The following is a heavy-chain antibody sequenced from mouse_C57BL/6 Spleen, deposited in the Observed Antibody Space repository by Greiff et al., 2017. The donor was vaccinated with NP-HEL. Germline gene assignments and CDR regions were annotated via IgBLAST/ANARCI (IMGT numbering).Heavy chain of an antibody. CDR2: IYPGGGYT. CDR3: ARSDYGNYRSYWYFDV. J-gene: IGHJ1*03. CDR1: GYTFTNYW. D-gene: IGHD2-1*01. V-gene: IGHV1-63*01. Sequence: QVQLQQSGAELVRPGTSVKMSCKASGYTFTNYWIGWAKQRPGHGLEWIGDIYPGGGYTNYNEKFKGKATLTADKSSSTAYMQFSSLTSEDSAIYYCARSDYGNYRSYWYFDVWGTGTTVTVSS.